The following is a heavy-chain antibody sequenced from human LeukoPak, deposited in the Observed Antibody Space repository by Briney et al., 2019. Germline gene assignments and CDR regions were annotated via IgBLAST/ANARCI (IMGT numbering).Heavy chain of an antibody. CDR3: ARDKRRVYYDSSGYHAFDY. D-gene: IGHD3-22*01. J-gene: IGHJ4*02. CDR2: ISSSGSTI. V-gene: IGHV3-48*04. CDR1: GFTFSSYW. Sequence: GGSLRLSCAASGFTFSSYWMSWVRQAPGKGLEWVSYISSSGSTIYYADSVKGRFTISRDNAKNSLYLQMNSLRAEDTAVYYCARDKRRVYYDSSGYHAFDYWGQGTLVTVSS.